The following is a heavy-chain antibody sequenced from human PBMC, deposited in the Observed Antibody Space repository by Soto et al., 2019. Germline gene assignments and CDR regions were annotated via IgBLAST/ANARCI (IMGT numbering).Heavy chain of an antibody. CDR3: ERGATAAAVAYYYYGMDV. CDR2: INPNSGGT. D-gene: IGHD6-13*01. J-gene: IGHJ6*02. CDR1: GYTFTGYY. V-gene: IGHV1-2*04. Sequence: QVQLVQSGAEVKKPGASVKVSCKASGYTFTGYYMHWVRQAPGQGLEWMGWINPNSGGTNYAQKFQGWVTMTRDTSISTAYMELSRLRSDDTAVYYCERGATAAAVAYYYYGMDVWGQGTTVTVSS.